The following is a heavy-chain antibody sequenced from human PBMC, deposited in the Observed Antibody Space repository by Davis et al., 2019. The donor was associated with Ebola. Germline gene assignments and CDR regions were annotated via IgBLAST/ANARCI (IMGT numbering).Heavy chain of an antibody. V-gene: IGHV3-23*01. D-gene: IGHD3-3*01. CDR3: AKEVVFGVVISPYNWFDP. CDR2: INYSGGST. J-gene: IGHJ5*02. Sequence: GGSLRLSCAASGFTFSSYAMTWVRQAPGKGLEWVSTINYSGGSTYYADSVKGRFTISRDNSKNTLYLQMNSLRAEDTAVYYCAKEVVFGVVISPYNWFDPWGQGTLVTVSS. CDR1: GFTFSSYA.